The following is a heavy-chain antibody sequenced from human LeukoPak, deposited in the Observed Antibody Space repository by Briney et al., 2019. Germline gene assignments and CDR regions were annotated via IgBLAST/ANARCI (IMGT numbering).Heavy chain of an antibody. J-gene: IGHJ4*02. CDR1: GCIFSSYA. Sequence: ASVKVSCKASGCIFSSYAMNWVRQAPGQGLEWMGWINTNTGNPTYAQGFTGRFVFSLDTSVSTAYLQISSLKAEDTAVYYCARSFYYYDSSGYRYWGQGTLVTVSS. D-gene: IGHD3-22*01. CDR3: ARSFYYYDSSGYRY. V-gene: IGHV7-4-1*02. CDR2: INTNTGNP.